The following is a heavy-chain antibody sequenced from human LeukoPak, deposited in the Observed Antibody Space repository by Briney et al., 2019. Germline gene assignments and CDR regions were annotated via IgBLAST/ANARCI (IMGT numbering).Heavy chain of an antibody. D-gene: IGHD5-18*01. CDR3: AKVGIQLWLLGTYYFDY. CDR2: ISYDGSNK. V-gene: IGHV3-30*07. J-gene: IGHJ4*02. Sequence: GRSLRLSCAASGFTFSSYAMHWVRQAPGKGLEWVAVISYDGSNKYYADSVKGRFTISRDNSKNTLYLQMNSLRAEDTAVYYCAKVGIQLWLLGTYYFDYWGQGTLVTVSS. CDR1: GFTFSSYA.